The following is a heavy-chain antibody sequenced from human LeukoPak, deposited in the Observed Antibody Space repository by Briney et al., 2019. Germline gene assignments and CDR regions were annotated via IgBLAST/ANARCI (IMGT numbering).Heavy chain of an antibody. CDR2: MHTSGSS. Sequence: SETLSLTCTVSGGSISSYYYSWIRQPAGKGLEWIGRMHTSGSSNYNPSLKSRVTVSVDTSKNQFSLKLSSVTAADTAVYYCARGEYYYYYYMDVWGKGTTVTVSS. CDR1: GGSISSYY. V-gene: IGHV4-4*07. J-gene: IGHJ6*03. CDR3: ARGEYYYYYYMDV.